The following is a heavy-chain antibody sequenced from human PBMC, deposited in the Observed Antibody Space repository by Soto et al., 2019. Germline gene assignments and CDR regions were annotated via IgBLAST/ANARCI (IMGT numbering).Heavy chain of an antibody. Sequence: QITLKESGPTLVKPTQTLTLTCTFSGFSLSTSGVGVGWIHQPPGKALEWLALTSWDDDKRYRPSLKSRLTIIKDTSKNHVVLTMTNMDSVDTATFYCPHRPYYVFISGYLQAVPVESFYPWGQGYLVTVSS. CDR1: GFSLSTSGVG. D-gene: IGHD3-3*01. CDR3: PHRPYYVFISGYLQAVPVESFYP. V-gene: IGHV2-5*02. CDR2: TSWDDDK. J-gene: IGHJ5*02.